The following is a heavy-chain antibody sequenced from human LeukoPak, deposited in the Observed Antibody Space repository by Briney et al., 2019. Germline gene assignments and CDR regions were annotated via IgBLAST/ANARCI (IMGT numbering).Heavy chain of an antibody. CDR3: ARGDYYDNSGLSDF. Sequence: GASVKVSCKASGYTFTGYYIHWVRQAPGQGLEWMGRINPHNGGTNYAQNFQGRVTMTRDTSITTAYMELSRLRSDDSAVYYCARGDYYDNSGLSDFWGQGTLVTVSS. V-gene: IGHV1-2*06. J-gene: IGHJ4*02. CDR1: GYTFTGYY. D-gene: IGHD3-22*01. CDR2: INPHNGGT.